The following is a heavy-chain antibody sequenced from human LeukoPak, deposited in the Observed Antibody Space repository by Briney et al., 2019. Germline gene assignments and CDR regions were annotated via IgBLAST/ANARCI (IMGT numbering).Heavy chain of an antibody. CDR3: ARSKWGYAFDI. D-gene: IGHD7-27*01. Sequence: SETLSLTCTVSGGSISSYYWTWIRQPPGKGLEWIGYVYYSGSTNYNPPLKSRVTISTDTSKNQFSLKLSSVTAADTAVYYCARSKWGYAFDIWGQGTMVTVSP. J-gene: IGHJ3*02. V-gene: IGHV4-59*01. CDR2: VYYSGST. CDR1: GGSISSYY.